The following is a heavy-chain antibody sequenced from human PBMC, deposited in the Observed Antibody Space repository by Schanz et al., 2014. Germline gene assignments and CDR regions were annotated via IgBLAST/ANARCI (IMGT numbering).Heavy chain of an antibody. Sequence: QVQLVDSGGCVVQPGRSLRLSCAASGFTFSAYAMHWVRQAPGKGLEWVSLISSDGSYKHYADSVKGRFTISRDNSKNTLYLQMNSLRAEDTAVYYCARVQGYHDFWSGYYPPDYWGQGTLVTVSS. D-gene: IGHD3-3*01. V-gene: IGHV3-30*04. CDR2: ISSDGSYK. CDR3: ARVQGYHDFWSGYYPPDY. J-gene: IGHJ4*02. CDR1: GFTFSAYA.